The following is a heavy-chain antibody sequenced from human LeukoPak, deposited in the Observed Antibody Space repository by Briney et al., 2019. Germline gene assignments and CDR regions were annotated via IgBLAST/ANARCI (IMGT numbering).Heavy chain of an antibody. J-gene: IGHJ4*02. CDR2: ISWNSGSI. V-gene: IGHV3-9*01. Sequence: GRSLRLSCAASGLTFHEYAMHWVRQAPGKGLEWVSGISWNSGSIGYADSVKGRFTISRDNAKNTVYLQMNSLRAEDTAVYYCVRDRTTVTLFDSWGQGNLVTVSS. CDR1: GLTFHEYA. D-gene: IGHD4-17*01. CDR3: VRDRTTVTLFDS.